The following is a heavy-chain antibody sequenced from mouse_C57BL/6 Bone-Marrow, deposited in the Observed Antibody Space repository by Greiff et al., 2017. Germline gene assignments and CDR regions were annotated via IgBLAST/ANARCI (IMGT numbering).Heavy chain of an antibody. CDR1: GYTFTSYW. CDR2: INPSNGGT. Sequence: VQLQQPGTELVKPGASVKLSCKASGYTFTSYWMHWVKQRPGQGLEWIGNINPSNGGTNYNEKVKSKAPLTVDKSSSTAYMHLSSLTSEDSAVYYCARSKRLRWFAYWGQGTLVTVSA. J-gene: IGHJ3*01. D-gene: IGHD2-4*01. CDR3: ARSKRLRWFAY. V-gene: IGHV1-53*01.